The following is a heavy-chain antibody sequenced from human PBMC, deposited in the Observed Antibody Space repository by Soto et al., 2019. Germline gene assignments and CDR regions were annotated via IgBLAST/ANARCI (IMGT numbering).Heavy chain of an antibody. V-gene: IGHV5-51*01. D-gene: IGHD3-9*01. CDR3: AREPLTDSNILTGSFLWYFDL. CDR2: IYPGDSDT. J-gene: IGHJ2*01. Sequence: GESLKISCKGSGYSFTSYWIGWVRQMPGKGLEWMGIIYPGDSDTRYSPSFQGQVTISADKSISTAYLQWSSLKASDTAMYYCAREPLTDSNILTGSFLWYFDLWGRGTLVTVS. CDR1: GYSFTSYW.